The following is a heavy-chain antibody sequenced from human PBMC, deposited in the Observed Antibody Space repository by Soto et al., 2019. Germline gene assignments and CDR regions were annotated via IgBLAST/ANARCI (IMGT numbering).Heavy chain of an antibody. V-gene: IGHV3-23*01. D-gene: IGHD4-17*01. Sequence: EVQLLESGGGLVQPGGSLRLSCAASAFTFSKYAMTWVRQAPGKGLEWVSAISGGGGVTYYADSVKGRFTISRDNSKSTLYLQMNSLRAEDTAVYYCARVGYGDYDDYFDYWGQGTLVTVSS. CDR2: ISGGGGVT. CDR1: AFTFSKYA. J-gene: IGHJ4*02. CDR3: ARVGYGDYDDYFDY.